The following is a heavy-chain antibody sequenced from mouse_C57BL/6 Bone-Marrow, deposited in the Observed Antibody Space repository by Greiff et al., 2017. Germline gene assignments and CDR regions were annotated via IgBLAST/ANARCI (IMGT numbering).Heavy chain of an antibody. Sequence: QVQLQQPGSELRSPGSSVKLSCKDFDSEVFPIAYMSWVRQKPGHGFEWIGGILPSIGRTIYGEKFGDKATLDADTLSNTAYTELNRLRSEDAAIYYCARDEYYYGSSPFADWGQGTLVTVSA. V-gene: IGHV15-2*01. D-gene: IGHD1-1*01. CDR3: ARDEYYYGSSPFAD. CDR2: ILPSIGRT. J-gene: IGHJ3*01. CDR1: DSEVFPIAY.